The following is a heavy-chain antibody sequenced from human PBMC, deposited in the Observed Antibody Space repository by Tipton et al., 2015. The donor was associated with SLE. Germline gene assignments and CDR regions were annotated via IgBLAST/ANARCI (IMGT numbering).Heavy chain of an antibody. Sequence: LSLTCAVYGGSFSGYYWSWIRQPPGKGLEWIGEINHSGSTNYNPSLKSRVTISVDTSKNQFSLKLSSVTAADTSVYYCARDAYYYDSSGLDWGQGTLVTVS. CDR3: ARDAYYYDSSGLD. CDR2: INHSGST. J-gene: IGHJ4*02. V-gene: IGHV4-34*01. CDR1: GGSFSGYY. D-gene: IGHD3-22*01.